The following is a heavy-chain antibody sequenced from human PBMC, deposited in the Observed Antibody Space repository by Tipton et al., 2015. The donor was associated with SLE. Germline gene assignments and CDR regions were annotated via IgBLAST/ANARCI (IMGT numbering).Heavy chain of an antibody. CDR3: ARHRAVKLFRGGHYFDF. D-gene: IGHD2-21*01. V-gene: IGHV4-34*01. Sequence: TLSLTCAVSGGSFSDSSWSWIRQTPGKGLGWIGEINHGRTTNYNPSPQTPVTLSMDTSKNHFSLRLSSVTAADTAVYYCARHRAVKLFRGGHYFDFWGQGMLVTVSA. CDR1: GGSFSDSS. J-gene: IGHJ4*02. CDR2: INHGRTT.